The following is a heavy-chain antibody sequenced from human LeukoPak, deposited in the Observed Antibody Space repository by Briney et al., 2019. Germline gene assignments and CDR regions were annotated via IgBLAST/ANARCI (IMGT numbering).Heavy chain of an antibody. J-gene: IGHJ4*02. D-gene: IGHD6-6*01. CDR1: GFTFSDYY. CDR3: TTGTYSSSYY. CDR2: IKSKTDGGTT. Sequence: GSLRLSFAASGFTFSDYYMSWVRQAPGKGLEWVGRIKSKTDGGTTDYAAPVKGRFTISRDDSKNTLYLQMNTLKTEDTGVYYCTTGTYSSSYYWGQGTLDTVSS. V-gene: IGHV3-15*01.